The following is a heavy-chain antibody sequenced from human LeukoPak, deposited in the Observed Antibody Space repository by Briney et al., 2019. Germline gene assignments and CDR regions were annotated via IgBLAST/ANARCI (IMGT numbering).Heavy chain of an antibody. V-gene: IGHV4-30-2*01. CDR2: IYHSGST. CDR3: ARDRESGSYPPYFDY. Sequence: SETLSLTCTVSGGSISSGGYYWSWIRQPPGKGLEWIGYIYHSGSTCYNPSLKSRVTISVDRSKNQFSLKLSSVTAADTAVYYCARDRESGSYPPYFDYWGQGTLVTVSS. J-gene: IGHJ4*02. D-gene: IGHD1-26*01. CDR1: GGSISSGGYY.